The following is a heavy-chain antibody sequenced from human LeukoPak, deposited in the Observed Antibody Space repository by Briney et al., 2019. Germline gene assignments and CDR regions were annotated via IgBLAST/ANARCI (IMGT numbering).Heavy chain of an antibody. V-gene: IGHV1-2*02. Sequence: ASVKVSCKTSGYSFIDYYIHWVRQAPGQGLEWMGWINTKSGRTSSARKFQGRVTMTRDPSITTVYMDMAWLTSDDTAIYFRARADFIDAGPYLIGPWGQGTLVTVSS. D-gene: IGHD3-3*01. CDR2: INTKSGRT. CDR1: GYSFIDYY. J-gene: IGHJ5*02. CDR3: ARADFIDAGPYLIGP.